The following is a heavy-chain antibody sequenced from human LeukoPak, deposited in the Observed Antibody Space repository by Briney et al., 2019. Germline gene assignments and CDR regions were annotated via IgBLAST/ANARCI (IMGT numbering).Heavy chain of an antibody. J-gene: IGHJ4*02. V-gene: IGHV3-30-3*01. CDR2: ISYDGSNK. CDR1: GFTFSSYA. Sequence: PGRSLRLSCAASGFTFSSYAMHWVRQAPGKGLEWVAVISYDGSNKYYADSVKGRFTIPRDNSKNTLYLQMNSLRAEDTAVYYCARDGRGYSYGYSDYWGQGTLVTVSS. D-gene: IGHD5-18*01. CDR3: ARDGRGYSYGYSDY.